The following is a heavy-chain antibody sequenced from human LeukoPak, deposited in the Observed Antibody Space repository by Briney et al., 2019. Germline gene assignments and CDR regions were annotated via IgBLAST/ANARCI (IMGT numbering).Heavy chain of an antibody. CDR3: ASSWSHYFDY. J-gene: IGHJ4*02. Sequence: GGSLRLSCAASGFTFDDYGMSWVRQAPGKGLEWVSAISGSGGSTYYADSVKGRFTISRDNSKNTLYLQMNSLRAEDTAVYYCASSWSHYFDYWGQGTLVTVSS. CDR2: ISGSGGST. D-gene: IGHD6-13*01. CDR1: GFTFDDYG. V-gene: IGHV3-23*01.